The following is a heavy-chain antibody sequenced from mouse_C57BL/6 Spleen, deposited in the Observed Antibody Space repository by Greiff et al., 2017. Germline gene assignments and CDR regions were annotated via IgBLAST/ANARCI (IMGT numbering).Heavy chain of an antibody. D-gene: IGHD1-1*01. V-gene: IGHV1-50*01. Sequence: QVQLQQPGAELVKPGASVKLSCKASGYTFTSYWMQWVKQRPGQGLEWIGEIDPSDSYTNSNQKFKGKATLTVDTSSSTAYMQLSSLTSEDSAVYYWARDRGYYYGSREDAMDSWGQGTSVSVSS. CDR3: ARDRGYYYGSREDAMDS. CDR1: GYTFTSYW. CDR2: IDPSDSYT. J-gene: IGHJ4*01.